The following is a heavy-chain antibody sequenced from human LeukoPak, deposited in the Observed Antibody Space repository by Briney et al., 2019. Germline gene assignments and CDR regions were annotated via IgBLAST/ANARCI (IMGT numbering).Heavy chain of an antibody. Sequence: SETLSLTCTVSGASIISGNYFWGWVRQPPGKRLEWIGSWHHSGITDYNPSLKSRVTIVADTSKNQFSLKLASVATADSAVYFCARQYEFWGQGTLVTVSS. CDR1: GASIISGNYF. CDR2: WHHSGIT. J-gene: IGHJ4*02. CDR3: ARQYEF. V-gene: IGHV4-39*01. D-gene: IGHD3-10*01.